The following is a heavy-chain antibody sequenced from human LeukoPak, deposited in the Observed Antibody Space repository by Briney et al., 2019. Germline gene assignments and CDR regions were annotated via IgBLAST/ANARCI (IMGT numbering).Heavy chain of an antibody. CDR2: ISYDGSNK. J-gene: IGHJ5*02. V-gene: IGHV3-30-3*01. CDR1: GFTFSSYA. CDR3: AKDPERAIVVVPAAIGGFDP. Sequence: GGSLRLSCAASGFTFSSYAMHWVRQAPGKGLEWVAVISYDGSNKYYADPVKGRFTISRDNSKNTLYLQMNSLRAEDTAVYYCAKDPERAIVVVPAAIGGFDPWGQGTLVTVSS. D-gene: IGHD2-2*01.